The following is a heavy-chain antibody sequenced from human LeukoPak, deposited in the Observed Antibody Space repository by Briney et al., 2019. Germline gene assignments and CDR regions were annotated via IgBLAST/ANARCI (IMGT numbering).Heavy chain of an antibody. V-gene: IGHV1-46*01. D-gene: IGHD5-24*01. J-gene: IGHJ4*02. Sequence: ASVKVSCKASGGTFSSYAISWVRQAPGQGLEWMGIINPSGGSTSYAQKFQGRVTMTRDTSTSTVYMELSSLRSEDTAVYYCAREDGYNLGLRGDYDYWGQGTLVTVSS. CDR2: INPSGGST. CDR3: AREDGYNLGLRGDYDY. CDR1: GGTFSSYA.